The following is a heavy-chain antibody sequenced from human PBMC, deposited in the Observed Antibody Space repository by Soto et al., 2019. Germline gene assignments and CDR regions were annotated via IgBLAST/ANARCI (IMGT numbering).Heavy chain of an antibody. D-gene: IGHD3-16*01. Sequence: ASETLSLTCAVYGGSFSGYYWSWIRQPPGKGLEWIGEINHSGSTNYNPSLKSRVTISVDTSKNQFSLNLSSVTAADTAVYYCARGPRGHRPPQRFFDYWGQGTLVTVSS. J-gene: IGHJ4*02. V-gene: IGHV4-34*01. CDR2: INHSGST. CDR3: ARGPRGHRPPQRFFDY. CDR1: GGSFSGYY.